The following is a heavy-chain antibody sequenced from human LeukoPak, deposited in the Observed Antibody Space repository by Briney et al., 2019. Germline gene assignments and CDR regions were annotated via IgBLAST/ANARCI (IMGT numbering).Heavy chain of an antibody. CDR1: VYTFTVYY. CDR2: INPNSGGT. CDR3: ARDYSSSWYLPDY. D-gene: IGHD6-13*01. Sequence: SVTVSCTASVYTFTVYYMHWVRQAPGQGLEWMGWINPNSGGTNYAQKFQGRVTMTRDTSISTAYMELSRLRSDDTAVYYCARDYSSSWYLPDYWGQGTLVTVSS. V-gene: IGHV1-2*02. J-gene: IGHJ4*02.